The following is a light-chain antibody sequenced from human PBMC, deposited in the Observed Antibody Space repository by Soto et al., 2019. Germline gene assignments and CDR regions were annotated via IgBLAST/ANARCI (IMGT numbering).Light chain of an antibody. CDR2: DIT. Sequence: QSVLTQPASVSGSPGQSITISCTGTSSDVGAYIFVSWYQQYPGKAPKLMIYDITNRPSGVSNRFSGSKAGKTASLTISGLQAEDEADYYCVSFKTSKSYVFGTGTKVTVL. CDR1: SSDVGAYIF. V-gene: IGLV2-14*01. J-gene: IGLJ1*01. CDR3: VSFKTSKSYV.